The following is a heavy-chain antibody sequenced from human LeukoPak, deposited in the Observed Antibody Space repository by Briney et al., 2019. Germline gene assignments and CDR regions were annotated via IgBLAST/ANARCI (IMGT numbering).Heavy chain of an antibody. CDR3: ARGTPQWYFDY. D-gene: IGHD2-15*01. CDR2: IYYSGDT. V-gene: IGHV4-59*08. J-gene: IGHJ4*02. Sequence: SETLSLTCTVSGDSISNYYWTWIRQPPGKGLEWIEYIYYSGDTNYNPSLKSRVTISLDTSKNQFSLKLTSVTAADTAMYYCARGTPQWYFDYWGQGTLVTVSS. CDR1: GDSISNYY.